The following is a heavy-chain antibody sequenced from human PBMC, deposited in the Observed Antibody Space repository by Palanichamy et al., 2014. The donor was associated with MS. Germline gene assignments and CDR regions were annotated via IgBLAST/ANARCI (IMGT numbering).Heavy chain of an antibody. CDR1: GFTFSDHY. CDR3: VSDDPLAPGSCDN. CDR2: IRNRVNRYTT. V-gene: IGHV3-72*01. J-gene: IGHJ4*02. D-gene: IGHD6-13*01. Sequence: EVQLVESGGGLVQPGGSLRLSCVASGFTFSDHYMDWVRQAPGKGLEWLGRIRNRVNRYTTEYAASVKGRFSISRDDSKNSVYLQVNSLKTEDTAVYYCVSDDPLAPGSCDNWGQGTLVTVSS.